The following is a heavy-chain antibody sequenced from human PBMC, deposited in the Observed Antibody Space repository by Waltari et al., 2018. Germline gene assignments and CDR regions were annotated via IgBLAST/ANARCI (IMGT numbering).Heavy chain of an antibody. Sequence: QVQLVESGGGVVQPGRSLRLSCAASGFTFSSYAMHWVRQAPGKGLEWVAVISYDGSNKYYADSVKGLFTISRDNSKNTLYLQMNSLRAEDTAVYYCATPGEVIEDYWGQGTLVTVSS. J-gene: IGHJ4*02. CDR1: GFTFSSYA. V-gene: IGHV3-30-3*01. D-gene: IGHD3-16*02. CDR3: ATPGEVIEDY. CDR2: ISYDGSNK.